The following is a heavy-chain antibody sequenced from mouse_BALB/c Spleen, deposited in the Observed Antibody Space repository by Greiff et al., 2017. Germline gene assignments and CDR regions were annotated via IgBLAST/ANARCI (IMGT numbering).Heavy chain of an antibody. CDR3: ARSCDYDGFAY. J-gene: IGHJ3*01. CDR1: GYTFTSYW. D-gene: IGHD2-4*01. CDR2: INPSTGYT. Sequence: QVQLQQSGAELAKPGASVKMSCKASGYTFTSYWMHWVKQRPGQGLEWIGYINPSTGYTEYNQKFKDKATLTADKSSSTAYMQLSSLTSEDSAVYYCARSCDYDGFAYWGQGTLVTVSA. V-gene: IGHV1-7*01.